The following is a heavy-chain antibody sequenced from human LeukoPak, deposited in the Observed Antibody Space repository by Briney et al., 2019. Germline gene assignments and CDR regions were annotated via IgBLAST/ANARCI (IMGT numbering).Heavy chain of an antibody. CDR1: GYTFTSYG. D-gene: IGHD3-9*01. Sequence: ASVKVSCKASGYTFTSYGISWVRQAPGQGLEWMGWISAYNGNTNYAQKLQGRVTMTTDTSTSTAYMELRSLRSDDTAVYYCARPNTYYDILTGYNNWFDPWGQGTLVTVSS. V-gene: IGHV1-18*01. J-gene: IGHJ5*02. CDR2: ISAYNGNT. CDR3: ARPNTYYDILTGYNNWFDP.